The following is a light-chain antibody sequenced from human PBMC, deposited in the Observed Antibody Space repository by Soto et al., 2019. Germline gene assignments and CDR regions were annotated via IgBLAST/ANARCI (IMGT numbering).Light chain of an antibody. CDR1: SSDVGGYNY. V-gene: IGLV2-14*01. CDR3: SSYTLKV. Sequence: QSVLTQPASVSGSPGQSITISCTGTSSDVGGYNYVSWYQQHPGKAPKLMIYDVSNRPSGVSNRFSGSKSGNTASLTISGLQAEDEADYYCSSYTLKVFGGGTKVTVL. CDR2: DVS. J-gene: IGLJ2*01.